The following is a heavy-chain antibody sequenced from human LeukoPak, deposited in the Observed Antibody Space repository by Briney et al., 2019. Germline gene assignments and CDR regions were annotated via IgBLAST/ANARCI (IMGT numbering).Heavy chain of an antibody. CDR3: ARGNCSGGSCYPDYYYMDV. CDR1: GGSISSYY. D-gene: IGHD2-15*01. CDR2: IYYSGST. Sequence: SETLSLTCTVSGGSISSYYWSWIRQPPGKGLEWIGYIYYSGSTNYNPSLKSRVTISVDTSKNQFSLKLSSVTAADTAVYYRARGNCSGGSCYPDYYYMDVWGKGTTVTVSS. V-gene: IGHV4-59*01. J-gene: IGHJ6*03.